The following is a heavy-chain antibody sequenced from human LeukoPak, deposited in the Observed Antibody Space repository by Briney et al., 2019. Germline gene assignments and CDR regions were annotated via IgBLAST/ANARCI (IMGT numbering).Heavy chain of an antibody. Sequence: SETLSLTCAVYGGSFSGYYWSWIRQPPGKGLEWIGEINHGGSTNYNPSLKSRVTISVDTSKNQFSLKLSSVTAADTAVYYCARVGSGWAYYYYGMDVWGQGTTVTVSS. J-gene: IGHJ6*02. CDR3: ARVGSGWAYYYYGMDV. V-gene: IGHV4-34*01. CDR2: INHGGST. CDR1: GGSFSGYY. D-gene: IGHD6-19*01.